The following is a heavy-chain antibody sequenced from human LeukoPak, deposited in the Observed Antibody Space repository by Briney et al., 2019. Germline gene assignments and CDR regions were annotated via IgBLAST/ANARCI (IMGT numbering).Heavy chain of an antibody. CDR2: IIPILTA. CDR3: ARHPTSFDWLTD. J-gene: IGHJ4*02. CDR1: GGTFNSDA. V-gene: IGHV1-69*04. Sequence: SVRVSCKASGGTFNSDAINWVRQAPGQGLEWMGRIIPILTATYAPLFEDRLTITADKSTGTAYMELSSLESGDTAVYYCARHPTSFDWLTDWGQGTLVTVSS. D-gene: IGHD3-9*01.